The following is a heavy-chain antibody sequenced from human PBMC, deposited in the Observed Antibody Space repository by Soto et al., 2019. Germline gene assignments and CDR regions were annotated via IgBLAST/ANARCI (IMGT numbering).Heavy chain of an antibody. V-gene: IGHV1-69*13. J-gene: IGHJ4*02. CDR2: IIPIFGTA. Sequence: SVKVSCKASGGTFSSYAISWVRQAPGQGLEWMGGIIPIFGTANYAQKFQGRVTITADESTSTAYMELSSLRSEDTAVYYCASPPDYSNYEGSFDYWGQGTLVTVSS. D-gene: IGHD4-4*01. CDR1: GGTFSSYA. CDR3: ASPPDYSNYEGSFDY.